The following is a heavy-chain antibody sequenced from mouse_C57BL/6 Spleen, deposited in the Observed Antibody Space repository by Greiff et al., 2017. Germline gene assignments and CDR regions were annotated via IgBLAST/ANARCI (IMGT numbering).Heavy chain of an antibody. J-gene: IGHJ1*03. V-gene: IGHV1-52*01. CDR1: GYTFTSYW. Sequence: VKLQESGAELVRPGSSVKLSCKASGYTFTSYWMHWVKQRPIQGLEWIGNIDPSDSETHYNQKFKDKATLTVDKSSSTAYMQLSSLTSEDSAVYYCARSTTVVPYWYFDVWGTGTTVTVSS. CDR3: ARSTTVVPYWYFDV. D-gene: IGHD1-1*01. CDR2: IDPSDSET.